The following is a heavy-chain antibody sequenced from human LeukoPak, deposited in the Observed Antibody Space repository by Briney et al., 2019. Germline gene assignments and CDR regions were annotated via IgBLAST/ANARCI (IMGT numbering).Heavy chain of an antibody. CDR2: ISYDGSNK. CDR1: GFTFSGYG. CDR3: AKDGPGSWFGEAT. D-gene: IGHD6-13*01. Sequence: GGSLRPSCAASGFTFSGYGMQWVRQAPGKGLEWVALISYDGSNKHYADSVKGRFTISRDNSKNTLYLQMDSLRVEDTAVYYCAKDGPGSWFGEATWGQGSLVTVSS. V-gene: IGHV3-30*18. J-gene: IGHJ5*02.